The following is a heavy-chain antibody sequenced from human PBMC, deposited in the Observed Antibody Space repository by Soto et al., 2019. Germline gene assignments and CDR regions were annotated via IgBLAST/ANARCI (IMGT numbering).Heavy chain of an antibody. CDR3: ARQHVVVPTYNWFDP. CDR2: IYYSGST. V-gene: IGHV4-39*01. J-gene: IGHJ5*02. D-gene: IGHD2-2*01. CDR1: GGSIISSSYY. Sequence: PSETLSLTCTVSGGSIISSSYYWVWIRQPPGKGLEWIGSIYYSGSTYYNPSLKSRVTISVDTSKNQFSLKLSSVTAADTAVYYCARQHVVVPTYNWFDPWGQGTLVTVSS.